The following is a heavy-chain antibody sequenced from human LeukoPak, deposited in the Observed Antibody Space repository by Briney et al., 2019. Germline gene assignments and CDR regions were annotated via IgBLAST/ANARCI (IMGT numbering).Heavy chain of an antibody. CDR2: ITNSGSNT. J-gene: IGHJ4*02. V-gene: IGHV3-23*01. Sequence: PGGSLRLSCAASGFTFSSYAMSWVRQAPGKGLEWVSAITNSGSNTYYADSVKGRFTISRDNSKNTLYLQMNSLRAEDTAVYYCARDFEPDPGYWGQGTLVTVSS. D-gene: IGHD3-9*01. CDR3: ARDFEPDPGY. CDR1: GFTFSSYA.